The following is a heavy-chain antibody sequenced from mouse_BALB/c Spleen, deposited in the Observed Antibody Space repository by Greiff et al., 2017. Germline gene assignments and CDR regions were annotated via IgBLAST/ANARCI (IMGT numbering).Heavy chain of an antibody. Sequence: LQQPGSELVRPGASVKLSCKASGYTFTSYWMHWVKQRPGQGLEWIGNIYPGSGSTNYDEKFKSKATLTVDTSSSTAYMQLSSLTSEDSAVYYCTRRNFYGKGNFDYWGQGTTLTVSS. V-gene: IGHV1S22*01. CDR2: IYPGSGST. J-gene: IGHJ2*01. D-gene: IGHD2-1*01. CDR3: TRRNFYGKGNFDY. CDR1: GYTFTSYW.